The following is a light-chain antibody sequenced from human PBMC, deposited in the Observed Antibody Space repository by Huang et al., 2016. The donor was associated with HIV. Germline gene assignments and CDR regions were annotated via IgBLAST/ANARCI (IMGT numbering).Light chain of an antibody. Sequence: EIVLTQSPGTLSLSPGQRATLSCRASQSGNNNYLAWYQQKPGQAPRPLVYGASSRATGIPDRFSGSGSGTDFTLTISRLEPEDFAVYYCQQYGRSLHFGGGTRVEIK. CDR2: GAS. CDR1: QSGNNNY. V-gene: IGKV3-20*01. CDR3: QQYGRSLH. J-gene: IGKJ4*01.